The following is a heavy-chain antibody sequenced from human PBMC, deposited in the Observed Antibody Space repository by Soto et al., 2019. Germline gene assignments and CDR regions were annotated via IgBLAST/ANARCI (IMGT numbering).Heavy chain of an antibody. V-gene: IGHV4-30-4*01. J-gene: IGHJ4*02. CDR1: GGSISSGDYY. D-gene: IGHD3-10*01. CDR2: IYYSGST. CDR3: ARDQIWARYFDY. Sequence: SETLSLTCTVSGGSISSGDYYWSWIRQPPGKGLEWIGYIYYSGSTYYNPSLKSRVTISVDTSKNQFSLKLSSVTAADTAVYYCARDQIWARYFDYWGQGTLVTVSS.